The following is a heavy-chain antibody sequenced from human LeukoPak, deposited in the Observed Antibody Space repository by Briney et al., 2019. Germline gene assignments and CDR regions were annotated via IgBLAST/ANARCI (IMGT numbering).Heavy chain of an antibody. J-gene: IGHJ4*02. Sequence: SQTLSLTCTVSGGSISSGDYYWSWIRQPPGKGLEWIGYIYYSGSTYYNPSLKSRVTISVDTSKNQFSLKLSSVTAADTAVYYCARTFRSGWQQLESYYFDYWGQGTLVTVSS. CDR3: ARTFRSGWQQLESYYFDY. V-gene: IGHV4-30-4*01. CDR1: GGSISSGDYY. D-gene: IGHD6-13*01. CDR2: IYYSGST.